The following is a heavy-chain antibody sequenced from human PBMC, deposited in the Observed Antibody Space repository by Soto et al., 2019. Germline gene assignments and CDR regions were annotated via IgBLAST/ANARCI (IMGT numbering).Heavy chain of an antibody. V-gene: IGHV1-18*01. CDR2: ISAYSGNT. Sequence: GASVKVSCKASGYTFNTYGITWVRQAPGQGLEWMGWISAYSGNTNYPRRLQGRATMTTDTSTSTAYMELRSLTSDDTAVYYCARDRNHSNSWNLDAFDIWGQGTMVTVSS. J-gene: IGHJ3*02. CDR3: ARDRNHSNSWNLDAFDI. CDR1: GYTFNTYG. D-gene: IGHD6-13*01.